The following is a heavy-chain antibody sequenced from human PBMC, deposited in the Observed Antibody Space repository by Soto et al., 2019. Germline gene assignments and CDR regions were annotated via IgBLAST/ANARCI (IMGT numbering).Heavy chain of an antibody. D-gene: IGHD5-12*01. Sequence: QVHLGESGGGVVQPGGSLRLSCAASGSTFITYAMKWVGQAPGKGREWVAVVSSEGGTQFYADSVKGRFTISRDNSKNSLYLQMSSLTIEDAAIYYCARETYYSGHVIGNLDLWGRGTLVTVSS. V-gene: IGHV3-30-3*01. CDR3: ARETYYSGHVIGNLDL. J-gene: IGHJ2*01. CDR2: VSSEGGTQ. CDR1: GSTFITYA.